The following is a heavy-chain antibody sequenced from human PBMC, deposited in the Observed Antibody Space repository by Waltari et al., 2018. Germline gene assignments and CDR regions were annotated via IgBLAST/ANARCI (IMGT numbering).Heavy chain of an antibody. CDR3: VRDDPGYGLDV. V-gene: IGHV3-74*03. CDR2: INSDGSGT. D-gene: IGHD7-27*01. J-gene: IGHJ6*02. CDR1: GFTFRNYW. Sequence: DVQLVESGGGLVQPGESLRLPCPASGFTFRNYWMQWVRRAPGKGLVWLSHINSDGSGTSSADSVKGRFTISRDNARNTLFLQMTSLRAEDTAVYFCVRDDPGYGLDVWGQGTTVTVSS.